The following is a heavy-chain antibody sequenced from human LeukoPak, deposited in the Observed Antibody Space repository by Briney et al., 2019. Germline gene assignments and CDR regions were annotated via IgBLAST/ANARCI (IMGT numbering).Heavy chain of an antibody. V-gene: IGHV3-7*03. CDR2: IKQDGSEK. J-gene: IGHJ6*02. Sequence: GGSLRLSCAASGFTFSIYWMSWVRQAPGKGLEWVANIKQDGSEKYYVDSVKGRFTISRDNAKNSLYLQMNSLRAEDTAVYYCAREDYDFWSGYYYYGMDVWGQGTTVTVSS. CDR1: GFTFSIYW. D-gene: IGHD3-3*01. CDR3: AREDYDFWSGYYYYGMDV.